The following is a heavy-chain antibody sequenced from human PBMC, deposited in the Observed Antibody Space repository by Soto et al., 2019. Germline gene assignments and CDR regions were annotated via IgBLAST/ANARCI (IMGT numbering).Heavy chain of an antibody. CDR3: ARDLVAYCGGNCCLRWANDVFYF. CDR1: GGTFSSYA. V-gene: IGHV1-69*06. D-gene: IGHD2-21*02. Sequence: QVQLVQSGAEVKKPGSSVKVSCKASGGTFSSYAISWVRQAPGQGLEWMGGIISIFVTANYAQKFQGRVTITADKSTNTAVMELSSLRSEDTAVYYCARDLVAYCGGNCCLRWANDVFYFWGKVTIVTVSS. J-gene: IGHJ3*01. CDR2: IISIFVTA.